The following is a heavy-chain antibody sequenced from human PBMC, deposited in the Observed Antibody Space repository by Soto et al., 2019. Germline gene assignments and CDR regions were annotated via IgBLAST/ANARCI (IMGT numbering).Heavy chain of an antibody. J-gene: IGHJ4*02. Sequence: GGSLRLSCAASGFTFNIYAMTWVRQAPGKGLEWVSAISRYGDITYYAGSVEGRFSISRDNSKNTLYLQMNSLRAEDTAVYYCAKDRYLDHDSRGYLFDNWGQGTLVTVSS. D-gene: IGHD3-22*01. CDR1: GFTFNIYA. CDR2: ISRYGDIT. V-gene: IGHV3-23*01. CDR3: AKDRYLDHDSRGYLFDN.